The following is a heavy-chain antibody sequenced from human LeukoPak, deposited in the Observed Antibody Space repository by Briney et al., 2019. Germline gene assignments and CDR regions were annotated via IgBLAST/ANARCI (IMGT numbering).Heavy chain of an antibody. CDR3: VREGDYYFDF. J-gene: IGHJ4*02. Sequence: GGSLRLSCVASGFTFSNNWMTWVRQAPGKGLEWVAHVNKDGSVSYCVDSVKGRSTISRDNAKNSLYLQMNSLRAEDTAVYYCVREGDYYFDFWGQGTLVTVSS. D-gene: IGHD2-21*02. V-gene: IGHV3-7*01. CDR2: VNKDGSVS. CDR1: GFTFSNNW.